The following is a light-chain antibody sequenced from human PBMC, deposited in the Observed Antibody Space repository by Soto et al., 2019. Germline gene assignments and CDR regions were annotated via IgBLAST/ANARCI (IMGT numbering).Light chain of an antibody. CDR3: SSYTSSSSYVI. CDR1: SSDIGGYHY. V-gene: IGLV2-14*01. Sequence: QSVLTQPASLSWSPGQSITISCTVSSSDIGGYHYVSWYQQHPGKAPKLMIYEVSSRPSGVSNRFSASKSGNTASLTISGLQVEDEADYYCSSYTSSSSYVILGGGTTVTVL. CDR2: EVS. J-gene: IGLJ2*01.